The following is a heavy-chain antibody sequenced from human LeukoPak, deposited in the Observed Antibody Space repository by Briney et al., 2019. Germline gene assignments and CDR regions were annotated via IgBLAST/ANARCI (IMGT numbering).Heavy chain of an antibody. CDR2: ISSSSSYI. J-gene: IGHJ4*02. Sequence: GGSLRLSCAASGFTFSSYWMSWVRQAPGKGLEWVSSISSSSSYIYYADSVKGRFTISRDNAKNSLYLQMNSLRGEDTALYYCARGPSLHYYDSSGYPYYFDYWGQGTLVTVSS. V-gene: IGHV3-21*01. CDR3: ARGPSLHYYDSSGYPYYFDY. CDR1: GFTFSSYW. D-gene: IGHD3-22*01.